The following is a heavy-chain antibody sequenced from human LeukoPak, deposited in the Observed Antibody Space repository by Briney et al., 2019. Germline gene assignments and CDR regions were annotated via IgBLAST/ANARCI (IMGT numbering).Heavy chain of an antibody. Sequence: SVKVSCKASGGTFSSYAISWVRQAPGQGLEWMGGIIPIFGTANYAQKFQGRVTITADESTSTAYMELSSLRSEDTAVYYCARDEEQLVYEYYYYYYGMDVWGQGTTVTVSS. D-gene: IGHD6-13*01. CDR2: IIPIFGTA. CDR1: GGTFSSYA. J-gene: IGHJ6*02. CDR3: ARDEEQLVYEYYYYYYGMDV. V-gene: IGHV1-69*13.